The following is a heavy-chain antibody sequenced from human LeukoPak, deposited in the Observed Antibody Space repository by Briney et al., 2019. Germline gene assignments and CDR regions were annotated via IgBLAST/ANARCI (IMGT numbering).Heavy chain of an antibody. CDR3: ARGPGLNWFDP. CDR2: IWYDGSNK. Sequence: GGSLRLSCAASGFTFSSYGMHWVRQAPGKGLEWVAVIWYDGSNKYYADSVKGRFTISRDNSKNTLYLQMNSLRAEDTAVYYCARGPGLNWFDPWGQGTLVTVSS. CDR1: GFTFSSYG. J-gene: IGHJ5*02. V-gene: IGHV3-30*19.